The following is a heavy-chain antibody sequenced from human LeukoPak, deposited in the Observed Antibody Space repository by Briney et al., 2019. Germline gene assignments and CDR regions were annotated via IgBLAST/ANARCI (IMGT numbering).Heavy chain of an antibody. Sequence: QPGGSLRLSCAASGFTFSSHAMTWVRQAPGKGLEWVSSISSSGGSTYYADSVKGRFTISRDNSKNTLYLQMNSLRADDTAVYYCARRIYDSRPRGGFDYWGQGTLVTVSS. CDR1: GFTFSSHA. CDR2: ISSSGGST. D-gene: IGHD3-3*01. J-gene: IGHJ4*02. V-gene: IGHV3-23*01. CDR3: ARRIYDSRPRGGFDY.